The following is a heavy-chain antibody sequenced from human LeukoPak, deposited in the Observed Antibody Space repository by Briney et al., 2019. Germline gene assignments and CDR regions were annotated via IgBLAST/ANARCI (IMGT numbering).Heavy chain of an antibody. CDR1: GFTVSSDY. D-gene: IGHD2-2*01. V-gene: IGHV3-53*01. CDR3: AKGHCSSISCSFDY. CDR2: IYSGGST. Sequence: GGSLRLSCAASGFTVSSDYMTWVRQAPGKGLEWVSVIYSGGSTYYADSVKGRFTISRDNSKNTLYLQMNSLRAEDTAVYYCAKGHCSSISCSFDYWGQGTLVTVSS. J-gene: IGHJ4*02.